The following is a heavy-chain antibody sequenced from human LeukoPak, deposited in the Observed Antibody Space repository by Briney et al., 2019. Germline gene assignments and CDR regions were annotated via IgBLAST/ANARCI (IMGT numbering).Heavy chain of an antibody. Sequence: PSETLSLTCAVSGGSISSSNWWSWVRQPPGKGLEWIGYIYYSGSTNYNPSLKSRVTISVDTSKNQFSLKLSSVTAADTAVYYCARGSEGLRLGELSFLFDYWGQGTLVTVSS. CDR3: ARGSEGLRLGELSFLFDY. CDR2: IYYSGST. V-gene: IGHV4-4*02. D-gene: IGHD3-16*02. CDR1: GGSISSSNW. J-gene: IGHJ4*02.